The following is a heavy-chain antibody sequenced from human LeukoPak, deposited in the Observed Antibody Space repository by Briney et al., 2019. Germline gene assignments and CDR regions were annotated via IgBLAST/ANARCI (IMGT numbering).Heavy chain of an antibody. CDR3: ARVYYYDSSGYLTQAPRWFDP. Sequence: PGGSLRLSCAASGFTFSDYYMSWIRQAPGKGLEWVSYISSSGSTIYYADSVKGRFTISRDNAKNSLYLQMNSLRAEDTVVYYCARVYYYDSSGYLTQAPRWFDPWGQGTLVTVSS. D-gene: IGHD3-22*01. J-gene: IGHJ5*02. V-gene: IGHV3-11*01. CDR1: GFTFSDYY. CDR2: ISSSGSTI.